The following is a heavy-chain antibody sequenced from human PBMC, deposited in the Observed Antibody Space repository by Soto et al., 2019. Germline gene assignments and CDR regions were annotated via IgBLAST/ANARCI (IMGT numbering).Heavy chain of an antibody. CDR2: IILPFGTP. J-gene: IGHJ4*02. CDR1: GGSFSNNA. V-gene: IGHV1-69*13. CDR3: ARGPDPAGYFDY. Sequence: EASVKVSCKASGGSFSNNAISWVRQAPGQGLEWMGVIILPFGTPNYAQTFQGRVTITADESMTTAYMELSGLRSEDTAVYYCARGPDPAGYFDYWGRGTLVTVST.